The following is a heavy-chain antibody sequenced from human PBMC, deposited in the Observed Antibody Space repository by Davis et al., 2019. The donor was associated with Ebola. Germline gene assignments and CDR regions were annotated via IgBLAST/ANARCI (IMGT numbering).Heavy chain of an antibody. CDR1: GSLSSSYA. J-gene: IGHJ4*02. CDR2: ISASGGAT. V-gene: IGHV3-23*01. CDR3: AKELTPYYGSGDFFDY. D-gene: IGHD3-10*01. Sequence: PGGSLRLSCAASGSLSSSYAMSWVRQAPGRGLEWVSSISASGGATFYADSVKGRHVMSRENSNDTLYLRMNNLRATDTAIYYCAKELTPYYGSGDFFDYWGQGILVTVSS.